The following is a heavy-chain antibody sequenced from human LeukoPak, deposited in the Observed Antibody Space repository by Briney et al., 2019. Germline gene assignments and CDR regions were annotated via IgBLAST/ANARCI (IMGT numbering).Heavy chain of an antibody. J-gene: IGHJ4*02. Sequence: SQTLSLTCTVPGGSISSGSYYWSWIRQPAGLGLACIRRIYTSASTNYNPCLKSLHTISVDKSNNQSSLNLTSVTAAENAHDYCARHEGNKGYAYFDYWGQRTLVTVSS. V-gene: IGHV4-61*02. D-gene: IGHD1/OR15-1a*01. CDR1: GGSISSGSYY. CDR3: ARHEGNKGYAYFDY. CDR2: IYTSAST.